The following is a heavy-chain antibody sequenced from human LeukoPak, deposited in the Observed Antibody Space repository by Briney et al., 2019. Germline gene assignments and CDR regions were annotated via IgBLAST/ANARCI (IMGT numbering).Heavy chain of an antibody. V-gene: IGHV3-49*04. J-gene: IGHJ4*02. Sequence: PGGSLRLSCTASGFTFGDYAMSWVRQAPGKGLAWVGFIRSKAYGGTTEYAASVKGRFTISRDDSKSIAYLQMNSLKTEDTAVYYCTRERTSRNDYWGQGTLVTVSS. CDR3: TRERTSRNDY. D-gene: IGHD1-14*01. CDR2: IRSKAYGGTT. CDR1: GFTFGDYA.